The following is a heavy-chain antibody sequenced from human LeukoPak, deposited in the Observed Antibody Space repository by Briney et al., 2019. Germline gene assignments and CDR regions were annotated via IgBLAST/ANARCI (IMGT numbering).Heavy chain of an antibody. CDR3: ARGAFGKTNTVFDV. CDR1: GYTFTDYD. J-gene: IGHJ3*01. CDR2: INPNSATT. D-gene: IGHD4-17*01. V-gene: IGHV1-8*03. Sequence: GASVKVSCKTSGYTFTDYDVHWVRQAPGQGLEWMGWINPNSATTNYAQRLQGRVTFTRDTSLSVAYMELSSLTSEDAAVYFCARGAFGKTNTVFDVWGQGKLAAV.